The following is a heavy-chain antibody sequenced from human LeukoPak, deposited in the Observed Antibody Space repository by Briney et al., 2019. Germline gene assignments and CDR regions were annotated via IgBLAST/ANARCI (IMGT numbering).Heavy chain of an antibody. J-gene: IGHJ3*02. CDR2: INPSGGTT. V-gene: IGHV1-46*03. D-gene: IGHD3-3*01. CDR3: TRGVVVTIFGVGGQAFDI. Sequence: GASVKVSCKASGYTFTSNYMYWVRQAPGQGLEWMGIINPSGGTTRYAQKFQGRVTMTRDTSTSTLYMELSSLRSEDTAVYYCTRGVVVTIFGVGGQAFDIWGQGTMVTVSS. CDR1: GYTFTSNY.